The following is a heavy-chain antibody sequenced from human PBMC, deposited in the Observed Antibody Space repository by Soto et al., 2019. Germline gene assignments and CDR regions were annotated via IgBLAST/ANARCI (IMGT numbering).Heavy chain of an antibody. J-gene: IGHJ1*01. Sequence: ASVKVSCKASGYTFTSFDMHWVRQTPGQRLEWMGWINAGNGNTKYSQKFQGRVTITRDTSASTAYMELGSLRSEDTAVYYCARTGLVEMATMGHFQHWGQGTLVTVSS. V-gene: IGHV1-3*01. D-gene: IGHD5-12*01. CDR3: ARTGLVEMATMGHFQH. CDR1: GYTFTSFD. CDR2: INAGNGNT.